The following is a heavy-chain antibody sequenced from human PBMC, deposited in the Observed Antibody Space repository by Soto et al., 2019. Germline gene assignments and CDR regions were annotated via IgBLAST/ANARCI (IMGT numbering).Heavy chain of an antibody. CDR1: GGSINSGDYY. CDR2: IYYSGST. J-gene: IGHJ4*02. V-gene: IGHV4-30-4*01. D-gene: IGHD5-18*01. CDR3: ASQNIQRGYSYGYVDY. Sequence: QVQLQESGPGLVKPSQTLSLTCTVSGGSINSGDYYWSWIRQPPGKGLEWIGYIYYSGSTFYNPSLKRRVSLSVDTSKNQFSLELSSVTAADTAVYYCASQNIQRGYSYGYVDYWGQGTLITVSS.